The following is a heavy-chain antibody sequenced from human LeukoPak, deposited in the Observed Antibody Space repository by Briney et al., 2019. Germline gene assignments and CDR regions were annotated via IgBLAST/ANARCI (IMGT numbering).Heavy chain of an antibody. J-gene: IGHJ6*03. CDR2: IYTSGST. V-gene: IGHV4-61*02. D-gene: IGHD6-6*01. CDR3: ARSRGEYSSSSRYYYYMDV. CDR1: GGSISSGSYY. Sequence: SQTLSLTCTVSGGSISSGSYYWSWIRQPAGKGLEWIGRIYTSGSTNYNPSLKSRVTISVDTSKNQFSLKLSSVTAADTAVYYCARSRGEYSSSSRYYYYMDVWGKGTTVTVSS.